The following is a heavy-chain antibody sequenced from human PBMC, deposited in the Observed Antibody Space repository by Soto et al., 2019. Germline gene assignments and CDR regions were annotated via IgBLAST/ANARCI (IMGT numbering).Heavy chain of an antibody. CDR2: TYPGDSDT. CDR1: GYSFTSYW. CDR3: ARHSYSYGPGYYYYYGMDV. Sequence: GESLKISCKGSGYSFTSYWIGWVRQMPGKGLEWMGITYPGDSDTRYSPSFQGQVTISADKSISTAYLQWSSLKASDTARYYCARHSYSYGPGYYYYYGMDVWGQGTTVTVSS. V-gene: IGHV5-51*01. D-gene: IGHD5-18*01. J-gene: IGHJ6*02.